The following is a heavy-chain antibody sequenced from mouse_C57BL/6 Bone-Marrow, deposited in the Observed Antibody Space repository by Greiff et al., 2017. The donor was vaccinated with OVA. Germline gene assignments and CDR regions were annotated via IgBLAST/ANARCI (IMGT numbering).Heavy chain of an antibody. D-gene: IGHD1-1*01. CDR3: ARYITAVVATGGYFDV. CDR2: INPYNGDT. J-gene: IGHJ1*03. CDR1: GYSFTGYF. Sequence: VQLQQSGPELVKPGDSVKISCKASGYSFTGYFMNWVMQSHGKSLEWIGRINPYNGDTFYNQKFKGKATLTVDKSSSTAHMELRSLTSEDSAVYYCARYITAVVATGGYFDVWGTGTTVTVSS. V-gene: IGHV1-20*01.